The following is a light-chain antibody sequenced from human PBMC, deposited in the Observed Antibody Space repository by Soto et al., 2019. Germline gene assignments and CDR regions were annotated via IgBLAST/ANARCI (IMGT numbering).Light chain of an antibody. CDR2: GAS. J-gene: IGKJ4*01. CDR3: QQYESAPLT. Sequence: EIVLTQSPGTLSLSPGERATLSCRASQSVSSTYLDWYQQKPGQAPRLLIYGASSRATGIPDRFSGSGSGTDFALTIRRLEPEDFAVYYCQQYESAPLTLGGGTKVEIK. CDR1: QSVSSTY. V-gene: IGKV3-20*01.